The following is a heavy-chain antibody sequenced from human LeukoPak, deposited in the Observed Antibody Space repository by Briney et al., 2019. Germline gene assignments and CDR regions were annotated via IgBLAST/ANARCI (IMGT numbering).Heavy chain of an antibody. D-gene: IGHD5-12*01. CDR3: ARGPRGAVATYHFDY. V-gene: IGHV4-4*07. CDR1: GGSISSYY. Sequence: SETLSLTCTVSGGSISSYYWSWIRQPAGKGLEWIGRIYTSGSTNYNPSLKSRVTMSVDTSKNQFSLKLSSVTAADTAVYYCARGPRGAVATYHFDYWGQGTLATVSS. J-gene: IGHJ4*02. CDR2: IYTSGST.